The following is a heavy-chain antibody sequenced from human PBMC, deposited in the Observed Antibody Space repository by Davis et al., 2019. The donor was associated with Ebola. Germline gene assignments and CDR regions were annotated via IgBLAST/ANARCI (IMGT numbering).Heavy chain of an antibody. J-gene: IGHJ2*01. CDR1: GGSISSYY. Sequence: SETLSLTCTVSGGSISSYYWSWIRQPPGKGLEWIGYIYYSGSTNYNPSLKSRVTISVDTSKNQFSLKLSSVTAADTAVYYCASYGGNWYFDLWGRGTLVTVSS. D-gene: IGHD4-23*01. CDR2: IYYSGST. CDR3: ASYGGNWYFDL. V-gene: IGHV4-59*08.